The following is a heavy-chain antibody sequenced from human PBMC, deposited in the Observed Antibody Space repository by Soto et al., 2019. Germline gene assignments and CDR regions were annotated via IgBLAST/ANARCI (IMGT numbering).Heavy chain of an antibody. Sequence: HPGGSLRLSCAASGFPFSSSGMLWVRQPPGEGLEWVAAIGPNPININYRDSVKGRFTISRDNSKNTLYLQMNSLRAEDTAVYYCAKNLNWFDPWGQGTLVTVSS. CDR2: IGPNPINI. J-gene: IGHJ5*02. CDR3: AKNLNWFDP. CDR1: GFPFSSSG. V-gene: IGHV3-23*05.